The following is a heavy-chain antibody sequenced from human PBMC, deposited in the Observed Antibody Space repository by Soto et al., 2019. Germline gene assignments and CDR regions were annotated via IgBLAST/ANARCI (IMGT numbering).Heavy chain of an antibody. CDR1: GFSLSNARMG. Sequence: SGPTLVNPTETLTLTCTVSGFSLSNARMGVSWIRQPPGKALEWLAHIFSNDEKSYSTSLRSRLTISKDTSKSQVVLTMTNMDPVDTATYYCARVADCTNGVCHSHYYYYGMDVWGQGTTVTVSS. J-gene: IGHJ6*02. V-gene: IGHV2-26*01. D-gene: IGHD2-8*01. CDR2: IFSNDEK. CDR3: ARVADCTNGVCHSHYYYYGMDV.